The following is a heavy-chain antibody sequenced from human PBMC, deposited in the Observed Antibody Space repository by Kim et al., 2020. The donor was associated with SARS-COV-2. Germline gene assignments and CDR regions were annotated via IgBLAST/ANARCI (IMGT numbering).Heavy chain of an antibody. Sequence: GGSLRLSCAASGFTFSSYWMSWVRQAPGKGLEWVANIKQDGSEKYYVDSVKGRFTISRDNAKNSLYLQMNSLRAEDTAVYYCARDKSGYYYANDYYYGMDVWGQGTTVTVSS. CDR1: GFTFSSYW. CDR3: ARDKSGYYYANDYYYGMDV. V-gene: IGHV3-7*03. CDR2: IKQDGSEK. J-gene: IGHJ6*02. D-gene: IGHD3-22*01.